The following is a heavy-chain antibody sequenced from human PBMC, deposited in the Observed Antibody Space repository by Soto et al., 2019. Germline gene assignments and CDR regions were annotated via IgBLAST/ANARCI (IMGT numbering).Heavy chain of an antibody. Sequence: ASVKVSCKASGFTFTSSAVQWVRQARGQRLEWIGWIVVGSGNTNYAQKFQERVTITRDMSTSTAYMELSSLRSEDTAVYYCAASGYSSGWDIPGTGYWGQGTLVTVSS. V-gene: IGHV1-58*01. D-gene: IGHD6-19*01. CDR2: IVVGSGNT. J-gene: IGHJ4*02. CDR3: AASGYSSGWDIPGTGY. CDR1: GFTFTSSA.